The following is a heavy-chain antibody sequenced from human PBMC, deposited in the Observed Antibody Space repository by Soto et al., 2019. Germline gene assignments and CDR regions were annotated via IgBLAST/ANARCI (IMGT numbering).Heavy chain of an antibody. V-gene: IGHV4-31*03. D-gene: IGHD2-21*01. Sequence: TLSLTCNVSGGSVSSCGYYWSWVRQNPEKGLEWIGYHYNDGTTFYNPALQSREVISVYKNKNHLFLKLRSVTAADTAVYYCARARYACKLLGDWGQGTLVTVSS. CDR1: GGSVSSCGYY. CDR3: ARARYACKLLGD. CDR2: HYNDGTT. J-gene: IGHJ4*01.